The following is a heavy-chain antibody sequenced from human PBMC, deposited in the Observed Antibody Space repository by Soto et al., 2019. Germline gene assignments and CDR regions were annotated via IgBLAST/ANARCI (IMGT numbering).Heavy chain of an antibody. CDR3: ARGSHSYYGMDV. J-gene: IGHJ6*02. V-gene: IGHV4-39*01. Sequence: QLQLQESGPGLVKPSETLSLTCTVSGGSISSSSYYWGWIRQPPGKGLEWIGSIYYSGSTYYNPSLKSRVTISVDTSKNQFSLKLSSVTAVDTAVYYCARGSHSYYGMDVWGQGTTVTVSS. CDR1: GGSISSSSYY. CDR2: IYYSGST.